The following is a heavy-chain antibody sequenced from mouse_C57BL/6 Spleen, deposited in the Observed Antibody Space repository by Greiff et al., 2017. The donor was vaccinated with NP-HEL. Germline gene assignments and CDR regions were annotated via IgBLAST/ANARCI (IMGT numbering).Heavy chain of an antibody. CDR2: IYPGGGYT. D-gene: IGHD1-1*01. CDR3: ARSDYGSSWYFDV. V-gene: IGHV1-63*01. CDR1: GYTFTNYW. Sequence: VQLQQSGAELVRPGTSVKMSCKASGYTFTNYWIGWAKQRPGHGLEWIGDIYPGGGYTNYNEKFKGKATLTADKSSSTAYMQFSSLTSEDSAIYYCARSDYGSSWYFDVWGTGTTVTVSS. J-gene: IGHJ1*03.